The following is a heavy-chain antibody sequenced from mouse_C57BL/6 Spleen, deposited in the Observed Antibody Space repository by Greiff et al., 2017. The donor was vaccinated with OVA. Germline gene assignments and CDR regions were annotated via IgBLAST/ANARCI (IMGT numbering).Heavy chain of an antibody. V-gene: IGHV1-82*01. J-gene: IGHJ1*03. CDR1: GYAFSSSW. D-gene: IGHD2-4*01. CDR3: ARTMITNWYFDV. CDR2: IYPGDGDT. Sequence: QVQLKQSGPELVKPGASVKISCKASGYAFSSSWMNWVKQRPGKGLEWIGRIYPGDGDTNYNGKFKGKATLTADKSSSTAYMQLSSLTSEDSAVYFCARTMITNWYFDVWGTGTTVTVSS.